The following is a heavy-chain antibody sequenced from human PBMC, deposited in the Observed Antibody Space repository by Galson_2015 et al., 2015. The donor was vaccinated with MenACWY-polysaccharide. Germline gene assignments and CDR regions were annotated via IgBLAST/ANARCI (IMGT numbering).Heavy chain of an antibody. CDR3: AGIPSTMTSVGWFGP. CDR2: IFNRGGT. Sequence: TLSLTCTVSGGFISSRGYHWTWIRQHPRKGLEWIGYIFNRGGTNTNPSLESRVTVSADRSKNQFSLKLSSVTAADTAVYYCAGIPSTMTSVGWFGPWGQGILVTVSS. D-gene: IGHD4-17*01. V-gene: IGHV4-31*03. CDR1: GGFISSRGYH. J-gene: IGHJ5*02.